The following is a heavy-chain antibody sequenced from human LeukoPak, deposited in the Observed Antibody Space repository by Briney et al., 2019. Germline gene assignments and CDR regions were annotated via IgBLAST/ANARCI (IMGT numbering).Heavy chain of an antibody. J-gene: IGHJ4*02. CDR1: GFTFSSYS. CDR2: ISSSSTYI. CDR3: ARWGVGYSYAYNPIDY. Sequence: GGSLRLSCAASGFTFSSYSMNWVRQAPGKGLEWVSSISSSSTYIYYANSVKGRFTISRDNAKNSLYLQMNSLRAEDTAVYYCARWGVGYSYAYNPIDYWGQGTLVTVYS. V-gene: IGHV3-21*04. D-gene: IGHD5-18*01.